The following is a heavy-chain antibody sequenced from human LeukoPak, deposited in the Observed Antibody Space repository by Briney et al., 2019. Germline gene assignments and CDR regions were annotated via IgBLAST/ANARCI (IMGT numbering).Heavy chain of an antibody. V-gene: IGHV3-30-3*01. D-gene: IGHD3-10*01. CDR1: GFTFSSYA. CDR3: ARGGPNYYGSGSSRYYYYYGMDV. J-gene: IGHJ6*02. CDR2: ISYDGSNK. Sequence: GGSLRLSCAASGFTFSSYAMHWVRQAPGKGLEWVAVISYDGSNKYYADSVKGRFTISRDNSKNTLYLQMNSLRAEDTAVYYCARGGPNYYGSGSSRYYYYYGMDVWGQGTTVTVS.